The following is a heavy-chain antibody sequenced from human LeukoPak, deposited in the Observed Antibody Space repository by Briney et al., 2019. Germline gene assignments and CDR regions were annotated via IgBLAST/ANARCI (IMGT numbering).Heavy chain of an antibody. CDR3: TKRSRGYYDY. CDR2: VYSGNDGT. CDR1: GFTVSTDN. J-gene: IGHJ4*02. Sequence: PGGSLRLSCAASGFTVSTDNMSWVRQVPGKRLEWVSVVYSGNDGTNYADSVRGRFTISRDDSKNMVYLQMNNLRLEDAAVYYCTKRSRGYYDYWGQGTLVTVSS. V-gene: IGHV3-66*02. D-gene: IGHD3-10*01.